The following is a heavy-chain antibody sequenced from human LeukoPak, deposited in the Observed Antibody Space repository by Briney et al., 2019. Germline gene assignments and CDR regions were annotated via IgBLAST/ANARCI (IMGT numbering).Heavy chain of an antibody. CDR1: GYTXINYG. D-gene: IGHD3-10*01. CDR2: ISAYNSAYNGNT. CDR3: AREYGSGSYTGIDY. V-gene: IGHV1-18*01. J-gene: IGHJ4*02. Sequence: ASVKVSCKASGYTXINYGITWVRQAPGQGLEWMGWISAYNSAYNGNTHYAQKLQGRVTMTTDTSTNTGFMELRSLRSDDTAVYYCAREYGSGSYTGIDYWGQGTLVTVSS.